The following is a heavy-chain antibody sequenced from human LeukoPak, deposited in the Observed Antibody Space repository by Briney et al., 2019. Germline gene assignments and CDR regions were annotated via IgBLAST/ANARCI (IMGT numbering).Heavy chain of an antibody. V-gene: IGHV3-48*04. CDR2: IDDGTSTV. CDR1: GFTFSTYS. CDR3: VARGGWARFDY. D-gene: IGHD6-19*01. Sequence: PGGSLRLSCAASGFTFSTYSMNWIRQAPGKGLEWVAYIDDGTSTVYYTDSVKGRFTISRDDATNSLYLEMNSLRAEDTAVYYCVARGGWARFDYWGQGTLVTVPS. J-gene: IGHJ4*02.